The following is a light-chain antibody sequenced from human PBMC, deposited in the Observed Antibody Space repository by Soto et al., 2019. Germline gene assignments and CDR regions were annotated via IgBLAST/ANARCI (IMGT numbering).Light chain of an antibody. CDR1: QSISSY. V-gene: IGKV1-39*01. CDR2: AAS. J-gene: IGKJ4*01. CDR3: QQSYSTPQT. Sequence: IQMTQSPSSLSASVGDRVTITCRASQSISSYLNWYQQKPGKAPKLLIYAASSLQSGVPSRFSGSGSGTDFTLTISSLQPEDFATYYCQQSYSTPQTFGGGTKV.